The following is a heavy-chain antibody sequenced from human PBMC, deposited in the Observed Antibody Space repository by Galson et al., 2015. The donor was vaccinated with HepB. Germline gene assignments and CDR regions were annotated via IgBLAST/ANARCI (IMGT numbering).Heavy chain of an antibody. Sequence: SVKVSCKVSGYTLTELSMHWVRQAPGKGLEWMGGFDPEDGETIYAQKFQGRVTMTEDTSTDTAYMELSSLRSEDTAVYYCATQTTVTTEWVGWFDPWGQGTLVTVSS. J-gene: IGHJ5*02. CDR1: GYTLTELS. CDR2: FDPEDGET. V-gene: IGHV1-24*01. CDR3: ATQTTVTTEWVGWFDP. D-gene: IGHD4-17*01.